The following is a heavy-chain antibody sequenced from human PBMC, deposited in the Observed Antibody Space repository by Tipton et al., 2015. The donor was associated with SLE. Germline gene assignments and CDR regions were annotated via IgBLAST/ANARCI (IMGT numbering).Heavy chain of an antibody. CDR3: ARGISPRVFDI. J-gene: IGHJ3*02. CDR2: IYYSGST. Sequence: TLSLTCAVYGGSFSGYYWNWIRQPPGKGLEWIGYIYYSGSTNYNPSLKSRVTISVDTSKNQFSLKLSSATAADTAVYYCARGISPRVFDIWGQGTMVTVAS. V-gene: IGHV4-59*12. CDR1: GGSFSGYY.